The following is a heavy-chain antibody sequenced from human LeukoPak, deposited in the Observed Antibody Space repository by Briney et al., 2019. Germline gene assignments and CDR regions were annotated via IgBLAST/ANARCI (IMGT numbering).Heavy chain of an antibody. Sequence: SETLSLTCTVSGDSIRRGYYWGWIWQTPGKGLQWIGSIYHSGGTYYEPSLKSRVTISVDTSRNQFSLKMSSVTAADTAVFYCARAVELYYDNSGYYSDPYFDYWGQGTLVTVSS. V-gene: IGHV4-38-2*02. J-gene: IGHJ4*02. D-gene: IGHD3-22*01. CDR3: ARAVELYYDNSGYYSDPYFDY. CDR2: IYHSGGT. CDR1: GDSIRRGYY.